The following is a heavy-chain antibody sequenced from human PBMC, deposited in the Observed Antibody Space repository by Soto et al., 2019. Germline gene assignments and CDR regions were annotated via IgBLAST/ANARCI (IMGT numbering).Heavy chain of an antibody. CDR3: AVIAAAGNFDY. V-gene: IGHV3-30-3*01. Sequence: QVQLVESGGGVVQPGRSLRLSCAASGFTFSSYAMHWVRQAPGKGLEWVAVISYDGSNKYYADSVKGRFTISRDNSKNTLYLQMNSLRAEVTAVYYCAVIAAAGNFDYWGQGTLVTVSS. J-gene: IGHJ4*02. D-gene: IGHD6-13*01. CDR1: GFTFSSYA. CDR2: ISYDGSNK.